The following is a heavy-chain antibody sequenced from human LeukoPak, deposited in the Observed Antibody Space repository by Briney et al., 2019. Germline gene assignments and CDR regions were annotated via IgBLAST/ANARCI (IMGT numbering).Heavy chain of an antibody. J-gene: IGHJ4*02. CDR2: MNPNSGNT. V-gene: IGHV1-8*01. CDR3: ARGPRNTYYDFWSGYMYYFDY. D-gene: IGHD3-3*01. Sequence: ASVKVSCKASGYTFTSYDINWVRQATGQGLEWMGWMNPNSGNTGYAQTFQGRVTMTRNTSISTAYMELSSLRSEDTAVYYCARGPRNTYYDFWSGYMYYFDYWGQGTLVTVSS. CDR1: GYTFTSYD.